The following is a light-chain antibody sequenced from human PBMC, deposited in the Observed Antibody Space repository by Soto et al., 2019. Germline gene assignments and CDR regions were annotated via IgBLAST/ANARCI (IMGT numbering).Light chain of an antibody. V-gene: IGKV3-15*01. CDR2: GAS. J-gene: IGKJ1*01. CDR3: QQYNEWPPWT. CDR1: QSVSNN. Sequence: EIVMTQSPATLSVSPGERATLSCRASQSVSNNLAWYQQKPGQAPGLLIYGASTRATGIPARFSGSGSGTEFTLTISSLQSEDFGMYYCQQYNEWPPWTFGQGTKVEIK.